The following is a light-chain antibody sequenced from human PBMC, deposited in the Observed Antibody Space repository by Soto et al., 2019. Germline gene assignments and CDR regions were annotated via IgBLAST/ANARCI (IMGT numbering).Light chain of an antibody. CDR3: QQYNNWPWT. CDR1: QSISDT. CDR2: GAS. V-gene: IGKV3-15*01. J-gene: IGKJ1*01. Sequence: EIVITQSPATLSLSAGGRATLPFRASQSISDTLAWYQQKPGQAPRLLIHGASTRATGFPARFSGSGSGTDFTLTISSLQSEDFAVYYCQQYNNWPWTFGQGTKVDIK.